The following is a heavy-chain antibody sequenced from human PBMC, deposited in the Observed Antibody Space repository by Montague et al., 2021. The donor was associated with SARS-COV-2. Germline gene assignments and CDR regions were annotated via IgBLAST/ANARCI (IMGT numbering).Heavy chain of an antibody. V-gene: IGHV4-59*08. CDR2: IYYSGKT. J-gene: IGHJ4*02. CDR1: GGSINNYY. Sequence: SETLSLTCTVSGGSINNYYWSWIRQPPGRGLEWIGYIYYSGKTNYNPSLSSRVTMSVDTSKNQFSLKLNSVTAADAAVYFCARATPGIADPIEYWGRGTLLTVSS. CDR3: ARATPGIADPIEY. D-gene: IGHD6-13*01.